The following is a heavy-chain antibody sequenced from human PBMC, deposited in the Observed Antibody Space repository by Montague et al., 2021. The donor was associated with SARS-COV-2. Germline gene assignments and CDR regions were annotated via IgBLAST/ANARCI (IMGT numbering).Heavy chain of an antibody. CDR1: GFTFSDFY. J-gene: IGHJ4*02. CDR2: ISSTTIYT. CDR3: ARGIPPVY. Sequence: SLGLSCAASGFTFSDFYMSLIRQAPGKGLECVSYISSTTIYTNYADSVKGRFTISRDNAKNSLYLQMNSLRAEATAVYYCARGIPPVYWGQGTLVTVSS. D-gene: IGHD1-14*01. V-gene: IGHV3-11*05.